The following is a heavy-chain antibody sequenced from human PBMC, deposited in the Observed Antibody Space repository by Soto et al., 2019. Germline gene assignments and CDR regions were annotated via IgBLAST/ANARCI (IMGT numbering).Heavy chain of an antibody. D-gene: IGHD3-22*01. Sequence: EVQLLESGGGLVQRGGSLRLSCAASGFTFNNYAMSWVRQAPGKGLEWVSSISNSAEYTYYADSVKGRFTISRDNSKNTLYLQMNSLRAEDTALYYCAKGSYYYDSSGLRLGYWYFDLWGRGTLVTVSS. CDR2: ISNSAEYT. V-gene: IGHV3-23*01. J-gene: IGHJ2*01. CDR3: AKGSYYYDSSGLRLGYWYFDL. CDR1: GFTFNNYA.